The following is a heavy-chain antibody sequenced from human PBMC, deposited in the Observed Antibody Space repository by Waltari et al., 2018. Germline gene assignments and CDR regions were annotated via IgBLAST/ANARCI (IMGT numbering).Heavy chain of an antibody. D-gene: IGHD3-3*01. CDR1: GFPFSHSA. V-gene: IGHV3-48*01. Sequence: EVQLMQSGGGLVQPGGSLTRSSTASGFPFSHSAMNWVRQAPERGRGGLFLIIRTSKGRYYADSVKGRLTVSRDNAKSSLYRQMNSLSAEDAAVDCCAKSSGFYLRCDTFDMWGQATRFTVSS. CDR2: IIRTSKGR. J-gene: IGHJ3*02. CDR3: AKSSGFYLRCDTFDM.